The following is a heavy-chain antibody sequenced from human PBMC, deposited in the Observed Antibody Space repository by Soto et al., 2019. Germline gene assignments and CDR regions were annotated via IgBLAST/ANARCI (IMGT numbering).Heavy chain of an antibody. D-gene: IGHD5-12*01. CDR2: LNLNSGGT. Sequence: ASVKVSCTASGYTFTGYHIYWVRPAPGQGLEWMGWLNLNSGGTNYAQKLQGRVTMTRDTFIRTAYLYLSRLRSDDTAVYYCAREESRDGYNEDFDDWGQGTLVNVSS. CDR1: GYTFTGYH. CDR3: AREESRDGYNEDFDD. J-gene: IGHJ4*02. V-gene: IGHV1-2*02.